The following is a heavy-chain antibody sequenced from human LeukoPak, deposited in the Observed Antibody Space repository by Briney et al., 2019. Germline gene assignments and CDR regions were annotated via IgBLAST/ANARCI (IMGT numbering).Heavy chain of an antibody. CDR3: ARLTRSTGSVDY. J-gene: IGHJ4*02. D-gene: IGHD1-26*01. CDR1: GGSFSGYY. Sequence: SETLSLTCAVYGGSFSGYYWSWIRQPPGKGLEWIGEINHSGSTNYNPSLKSRVTISVDTSKNQFSLKLSSVTAADTAVYYCARLTRSTGSVDYWGQGTLVTVSS. CDR2: INHSGST. V-gene: IGHV4-34*01.